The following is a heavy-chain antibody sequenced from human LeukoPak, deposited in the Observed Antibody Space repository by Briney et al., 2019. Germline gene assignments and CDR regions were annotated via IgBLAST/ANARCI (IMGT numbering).Heavy chain of an antibody. V-gene: IGHV4-59*08. CDR2: VYNSGST. Sequence: SQTLSLTCTVSGGSVSSYYWSWVRQPRGEGLEWIAYVYNSGSTSYNPSLKRRVTISVDRSKNQFSLKLSSVAAADTAVYYCPSHGNCSSTSCYMYYYYYMDVWGKGTTVTVSS. D-gene: IGHD2-2*02. J-gene: IGHJ6*03. CDR1: GGSVSSYY. CDR3: PSHGNCSSTSCYMYYYYYMDV.